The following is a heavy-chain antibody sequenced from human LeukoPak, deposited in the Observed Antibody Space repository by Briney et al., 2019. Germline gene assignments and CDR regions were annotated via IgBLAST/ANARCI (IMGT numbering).Heavy chain of an antibody. J-gene: IGHJ4*02. CDR1: GFTFSSYS. D-gene: IGHD2-15*01. Sequence: GGSLRLSCAASGFTFSSYSMNWVRQASGKGLEWVALISYDGTNKYYADSVKGRFTISRDNSKSTLYLQMNSLRAEDTAVYYCARAVGDCSGGSCYSELDYWGQGALVTVSS. V-gene: IGHV3-30*05. CDR3: ARAVGDCSGGSCYSELDY. CDR2: ISYDGTNK.